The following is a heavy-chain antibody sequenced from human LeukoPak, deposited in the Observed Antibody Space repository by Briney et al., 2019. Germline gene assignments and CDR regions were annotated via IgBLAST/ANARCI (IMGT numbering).Heavy chain of an antibody. V-gene: IGHV3-21*01. Sequence: GGSLRLSCAASGFTFSSYSMNWVRQAPGKGLGWVSSISSSSSYIYYADSVKGRFTISRDNAKNSLYLQMNSLRAEDTAVYYCARGGYCSSTSCLFFDYWGQGTLVTVSS. CDR2: ISSSSSYI. CDR3: ARGGYCSSTSCLFFDY. D-gene: IGHD2-2*01. CDR1: GFTFSSYS. J-gene: IGHJ4*02.